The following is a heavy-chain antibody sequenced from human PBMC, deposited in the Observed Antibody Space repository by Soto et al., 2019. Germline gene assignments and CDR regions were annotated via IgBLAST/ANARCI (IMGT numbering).Heavy chain of an antibody. CDR1: GFTFGDYW. V-gene: IGHV3-7*05. CDR2: IQEDGGAK. J-gene: IGHJ4*02. CDR3: VRAGSSSTYFDY. Sequence: EVQLVESGGGLVQPGGSLRLSCAASGFTFGDYWMTWVRQAPGEGLEWVANIQEDGGAKYYVDSVKGRFTISRDNAKKPLSLQMDSLIVEDTAVYYCVRAGSSSTYFDYWGQGALVTVSS. D-gene: IGHD6-6*01.